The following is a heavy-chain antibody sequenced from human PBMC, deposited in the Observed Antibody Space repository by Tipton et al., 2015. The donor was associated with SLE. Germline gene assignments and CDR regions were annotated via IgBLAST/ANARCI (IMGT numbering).Heavy chain of an antibody. CDR3: ARGGYIGVVTYYYYMDV. CDR1: GGSFSGYY. CDR2: INHGGST. D-gene: IGHD3-3*01. V-gene: IGHV4-34*01. J-gene: IGHJ6*03. Sequence: TPSLTCAVYGGSFSGYYWSWIRQPPGKGLEWIGEINHGGSTNYNPSLKSRVTISVDTSKNQFSLKLSSVTAADTAVYYCARGGYIGVVTYYYYMDVWGKGTTVTVSS.